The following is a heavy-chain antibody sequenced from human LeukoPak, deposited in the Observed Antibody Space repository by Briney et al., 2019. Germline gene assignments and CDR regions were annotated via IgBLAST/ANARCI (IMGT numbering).Heavy chain of an antibody. CDR3: ARTYCSGGSCHFDY. CDR2: IYYSGSP. D-gene: IGHD2-15*01. Sequence: SDTLSLTCTVSGGSISGYYWSWIRQPPGKGLEWIGYIYYSGSPDSNPSLKSRVTISVDTSKNQFSLKLSSVTAADTAVYYCARTYCSGGSCHFDYWGQGTLVTVSS. J-gene: IGHJ4*02. V-gene: IGHV4-59*08. CDR1: GGSISGYY.